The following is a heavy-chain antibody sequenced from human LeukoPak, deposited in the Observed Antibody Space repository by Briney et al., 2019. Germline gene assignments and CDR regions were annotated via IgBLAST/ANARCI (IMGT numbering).Heavy chain of an antibody. D-gene: IGHD5-12*01. CDR3: ARGYSGYDLRRYYFDY. CDR1: GGSISSYY. V-gene: IGHV4-39*07. J-gene: IGHJ4*02. CDR2: IYYSEST. Sequence: SETLSLTCTVSGGSISSYYWGWIRQPPGKGLEWIGSIYYSESTYYNPSLKSRVTISVDTSKNQFSLKLSSVTAADTAVYYCARGYSGYDLRRYYFDYWGQGTLVTVSS.